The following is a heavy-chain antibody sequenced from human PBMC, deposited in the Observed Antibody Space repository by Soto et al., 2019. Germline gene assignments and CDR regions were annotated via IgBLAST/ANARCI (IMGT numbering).Heavy chain of an antibody. CDR1: GGSISSYY. Sequence: SETLSLTCTVSGGSISSYYWSWIRQPPGKGLEWIGYIYYSGSTNYNPSLKSRVTISVDTSKNQFSLKLSSVTAADTAVYYCARGIGGVEMATILAGYYYGMDVWGQGTTVTVSS. J-gene: IGHJ6*02. CDR2: IYYSGST. D-gene: IGHD5-12*01. CDR3: ARGIGGVEMATILAGYYYGMDV. V-gene: IGHV4-59*01.